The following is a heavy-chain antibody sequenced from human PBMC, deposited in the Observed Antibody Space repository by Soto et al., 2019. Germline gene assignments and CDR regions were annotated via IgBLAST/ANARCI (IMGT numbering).Heavy chain of an antibody. CDR3: ARAGLYYDILTGQRLAFFDY. D-gene: IGHD3-9*01. J-gene: IGHJ4*02. V-gene: IGHV4-59*01. Sequence: SETLSLTCTVSGGSISSYYWSWIRQPPGKGLEWIGYIYYSGSTNYNPSLKSRVTISVDTSKNQFSLKLSSVTAADTAVYYCARAGLYYDILTGQRLAFFDYWGQGTLVTVSS. CDR1: GGSISSYY. CDR2: IYYSGST.